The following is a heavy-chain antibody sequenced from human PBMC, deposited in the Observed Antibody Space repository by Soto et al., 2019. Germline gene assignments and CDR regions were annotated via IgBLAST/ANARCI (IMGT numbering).Heavy chain of an antibody. J-gene: IGHJ6*02. V-gene: IGHV1-69*01. CDR2: IIPMLGTP. D-gene: IGHD3-3*01. CDR1: GGSFSDYA. CDR3: ARDPQKYYDLGVDV. Sequence: QVQLVQSGAELKKPGSSVRVSCKASGGSFSDYAISWVRQAPGQGLEWVGGIIPMLGTPNYAPELQGRVTTTADASTSTVYMELSSLRSEDTAVYYCARDPQKYYDLGVDVWGQGTTVIVSS.